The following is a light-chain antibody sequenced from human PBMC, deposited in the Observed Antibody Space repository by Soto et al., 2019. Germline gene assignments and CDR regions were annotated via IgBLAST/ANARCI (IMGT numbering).Light chain of an antibody. Sequence: EIVLTQSPGTLSLSPGERATFSCRASQGVSGDYLAWYQHKPGQPPRLLIFGASRRATGIPDRFSCSGSGTDFSLPISRLEPEDCAVYYCHQQFRSPRTFGQGTKLEIK. CDR1: QGVSGDY. V-gene: IGKV3-20*01. CDR3: HQQFRSPRT. CDR2: GAS. J-gene: IGKJ2*01.